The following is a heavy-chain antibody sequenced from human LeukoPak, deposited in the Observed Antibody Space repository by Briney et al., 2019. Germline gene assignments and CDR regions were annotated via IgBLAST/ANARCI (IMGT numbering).Heavy chain of an antibody. Sequence: PSETLPLTCTVSGGSISGGGFYWTWIRQHPGKGLEWIGYIYTSGSTNYNPSLKSRVTISVDTSKNQFSLKLSSVTAADTAVYYCARRYSYGALDYWGQGTLVTVSS. CDR3: ARRYSYGALDY. CDR2: IYTSGST. CDR1: GGSISGGGFY. J-gene: IGHJ4*02. D-gene: IGHD5-18*01. V-gene: IGHV4-61*08.